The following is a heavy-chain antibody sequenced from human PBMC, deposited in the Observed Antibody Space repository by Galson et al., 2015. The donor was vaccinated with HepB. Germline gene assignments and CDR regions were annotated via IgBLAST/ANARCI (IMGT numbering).Heavy chain of an antibody. V-gene: IGHV2-5*02. J-gene: IGHJ5*02. D-gene: IGHD3-22*01. CDR1: GFSLSSSGVG. CDR3: AHRKNYYDSTIFDP. CDR2: IYWDDDK. Sequence: PALVKPTQTLTLTCTFSGFSLSSSGVGVGWIRQPPGKALEWLAIIYWDDDKRFRSSLKSRLTITKDTSKNQVVLTMTSMDPVDTATYYCAHRKNYYDSTIFDPWGQGTLVTVSS.